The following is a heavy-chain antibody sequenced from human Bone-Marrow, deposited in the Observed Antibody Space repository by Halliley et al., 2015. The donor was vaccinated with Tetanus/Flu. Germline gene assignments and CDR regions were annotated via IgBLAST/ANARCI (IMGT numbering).Heavy chain of an antibody. CDR3: ARWNNYGDPPFVS. Sequence: TLSLTCTVYGGSIINYSWSWMRQPPGKGLEWIGYIHHSGSTYYAPSLTSRVTISTDTPRNQFSLKLHSVTAADTAVYYCARWNNYGDPPFVSWGQGTLVTVSS. CDR2: IHHSGST. V-gene: IGHV4-59*01. D-gene: IGHD4-17*01. CDR1: GGSIINYS. J-gene: IGHJ4*02.